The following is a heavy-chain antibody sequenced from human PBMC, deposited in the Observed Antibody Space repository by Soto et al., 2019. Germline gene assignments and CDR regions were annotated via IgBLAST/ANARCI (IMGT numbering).Heavy chain of an antibody. CDR3: ARGLFRFEVVVAEKSGYYLDY. CDR1: GGSFSGYY. J-gene: IGHJ4*02. Sequence: PSETLSLTCAVYGGSFSGYYWSWIRQPPGKGLEWIGEINHSGSTNYNPSLKSRVTISVDTSKNQFSLKLSSVTAADTAVYYCARGLFRFEVVVAEKSGYYLDYWGQGTLVTVSS. D-gene: IGHD2-15*01. CDR2: INHSGST. V-gene: IGHV4-34*01.